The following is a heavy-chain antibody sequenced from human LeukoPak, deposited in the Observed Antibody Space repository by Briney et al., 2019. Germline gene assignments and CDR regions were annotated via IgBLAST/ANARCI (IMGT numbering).Heavy chain of an antibody. J-gene: IGHJ4*02. V-gene: IGHV4-59*01. D-gene: IGHD5-24*01. CDR1: GGSISNYY. CDR2: INYSGST. CDR3: ASRDAYHSEY. Sequence: PSGTLSLTCSVSGGSISNYYWSWIRQPPGKGLEWIGYINYSGSTSYKSSLKSRVTISVDTSKNQFSLKLSSVTAADAAVYYCASRDAYHSEYWGQGTLVTVSS.